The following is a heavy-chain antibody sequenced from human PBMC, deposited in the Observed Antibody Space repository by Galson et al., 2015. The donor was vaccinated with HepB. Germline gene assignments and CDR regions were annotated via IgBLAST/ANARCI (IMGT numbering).Heavy chain of an antibody. D-gene: IGHD3-10*01. Sequence: SLRLSCAASGFTFSSYAMHWVRQAPGKGLEWVAVISYDGSNKYYADSVKGRFTISRDNSKNTLYLQMNSLRAEDTAVYYCARGTWFGELTHWGQGTLVTVSS. CDR2: ISYDGSNK. J-gene: IGHJ4*02. V-gene: IGHV3-30*04. CDR1: GFTFSSYA. CDR3: ARGTWFGELTH.